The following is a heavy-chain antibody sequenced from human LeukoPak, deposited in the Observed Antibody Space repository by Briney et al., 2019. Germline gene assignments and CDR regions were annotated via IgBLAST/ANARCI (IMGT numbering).Heavy chain of an antibody. CDR3: ARAVDYDILTGLEPYYFDY. D-gene: IGHD3-9*01. CDR2: MYYSGNT. CDR1: GGSISSGDYY. V-gene: IGHV4-30-4*01. J-gene: IGHJ4*02. Sequence: SETLSLTCTVSGGSISSGDYYWSWIRQPPGKGLEWFGYMYYSGNTYYNPSLRSRVTISLDPSKNQFSLKLSSVTAADTAVYYCARAVDYDILTGLEPYYFDYWGQGTLVTVSS.